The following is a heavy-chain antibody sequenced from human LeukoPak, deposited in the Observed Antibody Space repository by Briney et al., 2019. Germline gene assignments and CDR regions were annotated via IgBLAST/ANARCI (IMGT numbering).Heavy chain of an antibody. CDR1: GYSISSGYY. CDR3: ARGDYYDDSGYLHY. D-gene: IGHD3-22*01. V-gene: IGHV4-38-2*01. J-gene: IGHJ4*02. Sequence: SETLSLTCAVSGYSISSGYYWGWIRQPPGKGLEWIGSIYHSGSTYYNPSLKSRVTISVDTSKSQFSLNLSSVTAADTAVYYCARGDYYDDSGYLHYWGQGTLVTVSS. CDR2: IYHSGST.